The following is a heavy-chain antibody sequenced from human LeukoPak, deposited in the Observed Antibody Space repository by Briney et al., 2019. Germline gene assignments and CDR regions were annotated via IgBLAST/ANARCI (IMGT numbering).Heavy chain of an antibody. CDR3: ARGRYDFWSGYYGILDY. D-gene: IGHD3-3*01. CDR2: INHSGST. Sequence: PSETLSLTCAVYGGSFSGYYWSWIRQPPGKGLGWIGEINHSGSTNYNPSLKSRVTISVDTSKNQFSLKLSSVTAADTAVYYCARGRYDFWSGYYGILDYWGQGTLVTVSS. CDR1: GGSFSGYY. V-gene: IGHV4-34*01. J-gene: IGHJ4*02.